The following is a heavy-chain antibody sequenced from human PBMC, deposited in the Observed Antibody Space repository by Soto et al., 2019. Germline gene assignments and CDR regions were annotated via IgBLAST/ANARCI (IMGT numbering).Heavy chain of an antibody. Sequence: SETLSLTCAVYGGSFSGYYWSWIRQPPGKGLEWIGEINHSGSTNYNPSLKSRVTISVDTSKNQFSLKLSSVTAADTAVYYCARVRAYDFWSGPHYYYYMDVWGKGTTVTVSS. D-gene: IGHD3-3*01. V-gene: IGHV4-34*01. CDR1: GGSFSGYY. CDR3: ARVRAYDFWSGPHYYYYMDV. J-gene: IGHJ6*03. CDR2: INHSGST.